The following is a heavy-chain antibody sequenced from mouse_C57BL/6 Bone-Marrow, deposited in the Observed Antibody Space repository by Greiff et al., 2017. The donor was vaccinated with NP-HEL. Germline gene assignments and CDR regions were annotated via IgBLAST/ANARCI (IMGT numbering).Heavy chain of an antibody. CDR1: GFTFSSYG. J-gene: IGHJ3*01. CDR2: ISSGGSYT. CDR3: ARHGHYYGSSPWFAY. Sequence: EVQLKESGGDLVKPGGSLKLSCAASGFTFSSYGMSWVRQTPDKRLEWVATISSGGSYTYYPDSVKGRFTISRDNAKNTLYLQMSSLKSEDTAMYYCARHGHYYGSSPWFAYWGQGTLVTVSA. D-gene: IGHD1-1*01. V-gene: IGHV5-6*01.